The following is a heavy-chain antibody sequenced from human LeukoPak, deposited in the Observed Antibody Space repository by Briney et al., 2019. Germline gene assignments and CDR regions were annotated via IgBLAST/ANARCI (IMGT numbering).Heavy chain of an antibody. J-gene: IGHJ4*02. V-gene: IGHV3-66*02. CDR3: ASTGGYNYRELFDY. Sequence: GGSLRLSCAASGLTLSSNYMSWVRQAPGKGLEWVSVIYSGGSTYYAASVKGRFTISRDNSKNTLCLQMNGLRAEDTAVYYCASTGGYNYRELFDYWGQGTLVTASS. D-gene: IGHD5-24*01. CDR2: IYSGGST. CDR1: GLTLSSNY.